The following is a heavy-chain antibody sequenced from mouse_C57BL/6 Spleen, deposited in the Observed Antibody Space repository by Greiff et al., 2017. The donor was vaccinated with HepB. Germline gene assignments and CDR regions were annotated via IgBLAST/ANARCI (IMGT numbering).Heavy chain of an antibody. D-gene: IGHD2-14*01. CDR3: ARDDRAMDY. Sequence: EVMLVESEGGLVQPGSSMKLSCTASGFTFSDYYMAWVRQVPEKGLEWVANINYDGSSTYYLDSLKSRFIISRDNAKNILYLQMSSLKSEDTATYYCARDDRAMDYWGQGTSVTVSS. CDR1: GFTFSDYY. J-gene: IGHJ4*01. CDR2: INYDGSST. V-gene: IGHV5-16*01.